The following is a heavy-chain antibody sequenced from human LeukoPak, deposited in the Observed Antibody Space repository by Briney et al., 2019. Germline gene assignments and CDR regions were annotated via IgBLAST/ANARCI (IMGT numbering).Heavy chain of an antibody. CDR1: GFTFSNYA. Sequence: RGSLRLSCAASGFTFSNYAMSWVRQAPGKGLEWVPTISGSGGSTYYADSMKGRFTISRDTSKNTLYLQMNSLRAEDTAVYYCAKTGAVAPLNWFDPWGTGNLWTVSS. V-gene: IGHV3-23*01. D-gene: IGHD6-19*01. CDR3: AKTGAVAPLNWFDP. CDR2: ISGSGGST. J-gene: IGHJ5*02.